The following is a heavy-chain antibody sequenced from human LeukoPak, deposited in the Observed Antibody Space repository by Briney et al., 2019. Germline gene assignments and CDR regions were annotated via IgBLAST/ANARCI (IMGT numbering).Heavy chain of an antibody. CDR3: ARDRGSSWSPLYYFDY. CDR1: GGTFSSYG. CDR2: ISAYNGNT. V-gene: IGHV1-18*01. Sequence: ASVKVSCKASGGTFSSYGISWVRQAPGQGLEWMGWISAYNGNTNYAQKLQGRVTMTTDTSTSTAYMELRSLRSDDTAVYYCARDRGSSWSPLYYFDYWGQGTLVTVSS. J-gene: IGHJ4*02. D-gene: IGHD6-13*01.